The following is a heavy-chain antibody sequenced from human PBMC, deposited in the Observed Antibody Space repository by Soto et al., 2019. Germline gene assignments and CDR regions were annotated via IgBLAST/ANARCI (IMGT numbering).Heavy chain of an antibody. V-gene: IGHV1-18*01. CDR2: INTYKGNT. J-gene: IGHJ4*02. D-gene: IGHD3-10*01. CDR1: GYTFTTCG. CDR3: VRDLDGSGSYYTDY. Sequence: QVQLMQSGAEVKKPGASVKVSCKASGYTFTTCGISWVRQAPGQGLEWMGWINTYKGNTNYAQKFQGRVTMTTDTSTSTGYMELRSLRSDDTAVYYCVRDLDGSGSYYTDYWGQGTLVTVSS.